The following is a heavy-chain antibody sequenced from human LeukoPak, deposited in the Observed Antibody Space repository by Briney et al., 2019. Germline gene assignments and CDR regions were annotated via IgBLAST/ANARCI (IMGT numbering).Heavy chain of an antibody. CDR3: ARVSSSWPHYYFDY. CDR1: GGSISSSTYY. Sequence: SETLSLTCTVSGGSISSSTYYWAWIRQPPGKGLEWVGNIFYSGSTYYNPSLKSRVTISVDTSKNQFSLKLTSVTAADTAVYYCARVSSSWPHYYFDYWGQETLVTVSS. D-gene: IGHD6-13*01. CDR2: IFYSGST. J-gene: IGHJ4*02. V-gene: IGHV4-39*07.